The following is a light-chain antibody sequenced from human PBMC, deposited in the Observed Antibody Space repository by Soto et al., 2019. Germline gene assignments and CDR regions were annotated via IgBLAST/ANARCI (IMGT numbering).Light chain of an antibody. Sequence: IRMANSPSSLSPSVANLVTTTCRASQSISSYLNWYQQKPGKAPKLLIYAASSLQSGVPSRFSGSGSGTDFTLTISSLQPEDFATYYCQQSYSNSRTFGQGTKVDIK. CDR2: AAS. V-gene: IGKV1-39*01. CDR1: QSISSY. J-gene: IGKJ1*01. CDR3: QQSYSNSRT.